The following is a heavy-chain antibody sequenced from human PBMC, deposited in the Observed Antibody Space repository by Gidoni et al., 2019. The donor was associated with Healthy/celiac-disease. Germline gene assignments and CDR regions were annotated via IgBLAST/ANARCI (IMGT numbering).Heavy chain of an antibody. D-gene: IGHD6-19*01. CDR2: IYYSGST. V-gene: IGHV4-59*01. CDR3: ARVGPIAVAGTFAAFDI. Sequence: QVQLPESGPGLVKPSETLSLTCTVSGGSISSYYWSWIRQPPGKGLEWIGYIYYSGSTNSNPSLKSRVTISVDTSKNQFSLKLSSVTAADTAVYYCARVGPIAVAGTFAAFDIWGQGTMVTVSS. CDR1: GGSISSYY. J-gene: IGHJ3*02.